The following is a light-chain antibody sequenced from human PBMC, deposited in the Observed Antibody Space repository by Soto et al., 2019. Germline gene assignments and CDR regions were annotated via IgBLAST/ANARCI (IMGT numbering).Light chain of an antibody. CDR2: DAS. V-gene: IGKV3-11*01. Sequence: EFVLTQSPATLSLSPGERATLSCRASQSISSYLAWYQQKPGQAPRLLIYDASNRATGIPARFSGRGSGTDFTLSISSLEPEDFAVYYCQQRSNWRNTFGQGTKLEIK. CDR1: QSISSY. CDR3: QQRSNWRNT. J-gene: IGKJ2*01.